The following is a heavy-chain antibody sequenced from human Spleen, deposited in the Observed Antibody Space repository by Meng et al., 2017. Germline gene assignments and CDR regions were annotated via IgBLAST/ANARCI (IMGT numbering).Heavy chain of an antibody. CDR1: GYIFSDYS. J-gene: IGHJ4*02. CDR3: ARVMVRTPSPDY. V-gene: IGHV1-2*02. CDR2: INPDSGGT. Sequence: ASVKVSCKASGYIFSDYSMHWVRQAPGQGLEWMGWINPDSGGTNYAQKFQGRVTMTRDTSISTAYMELSRLRSDDTAVYYCARVMVRTPSPDYWGQGTLVTVSS. D-gene: IGHD3-10*01.